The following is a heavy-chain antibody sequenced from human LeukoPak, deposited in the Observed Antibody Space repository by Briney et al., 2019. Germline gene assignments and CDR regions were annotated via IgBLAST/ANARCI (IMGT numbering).Heavy chain of an antibody. D-gene: IGHD3-22*01. CDR1: GYTFTGYY. V-gene: IGHV1-2*02. J-gene: IGHJ4*02. CDR2: INPNSGGT. Sequence: GASVKVSCKASGYTFTGYYMHWVRQAPGQGLEWMGWINPNSGGTNYAQKFQGRVTMTRDTSISTAYMELSRLRSDDTAVYYCATEYYYDSSGYYYTNYFDYWGREPWSPSPQ. CDR3: ATEYYYDSSGYYYTNYFDY.